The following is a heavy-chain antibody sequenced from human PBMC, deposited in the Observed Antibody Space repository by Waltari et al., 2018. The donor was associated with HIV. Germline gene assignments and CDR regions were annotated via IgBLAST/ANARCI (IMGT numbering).Heavy chain of an antibody. J-gene: IGHJ4*02. CDR2: IYYSGST. V-gene: IGHV4-39*01. Sequence: QLPLLASGSGVVTPSETTSLTSTVPAGSISSSSYYWGRSRQPPGKGLEWNGNIYYSGSTYDNPTLKSRDTISVDTSKNHFSLKLSSVTAADTAVYYCARHGIAVAVPVDCWGQGTLVTVSS. CDR1: AGSISSSSYY. D-gene: IGHD6-19*01. CDR3: ARHGIAVAVPVDC.